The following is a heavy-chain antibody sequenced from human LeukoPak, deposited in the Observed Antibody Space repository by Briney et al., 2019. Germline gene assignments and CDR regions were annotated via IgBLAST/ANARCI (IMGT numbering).Heavy chain of an antibody. CDR2: ISSSGSTI. CDR1: GFTFSNAW. Sequence: GGSLRLSCAASGFTFSNAWMSWVRQAPGKGPEWVSYISSSGSTIYYADSVKGRFTISRDNAKNSLYLQMNSLRAEDTAVYYCARVRRYCSSTSCYDSGMDVWGQGTTVTVSS. CDR3: ARVRRYCSSTSCYDSGMDV. J-gene: IGHJ6*02. D-gene: IGHD2-2*01. V-gene: IGHV3-11*04.